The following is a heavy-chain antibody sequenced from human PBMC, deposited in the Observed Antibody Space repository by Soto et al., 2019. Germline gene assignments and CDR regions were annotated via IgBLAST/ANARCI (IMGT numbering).Heavy chain of an antibody. CDR2: VAQSGYT. V-gene: IGHV4-4*02. J-gene: IGHJ4*02. CDR3: ARNRYGGYDFDS. Sequence: SETLSLTCTVSNGSMTSSLWWSWVRQSPGKGLEWIGEVAQSGYTSYTPSLKSRLTISQDKSRNQFSLRLTSVTAADTAVYYCARNRYGGYDFDSWGQGTLVTVSS. D-gene: IGHD5-12*01. CDR1: NGSMTSSLW.